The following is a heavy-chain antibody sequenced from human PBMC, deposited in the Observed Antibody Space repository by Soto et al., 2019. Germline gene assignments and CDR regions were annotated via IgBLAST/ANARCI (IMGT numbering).Heavy chain of an antibody. Sequence: GGSLRLSCAASGFSFSGSVIDWVRHASVKGLEWVGRIRAKSNKYATLYAESLKGRFTISSDDSQSTAYLEMNSLKIEDTAVYYCNSGSYCAWSWGQGTRVTVYS. D-gene: IGHD1-26*01. CDR1: GFSFSGSV. J-gene: IGHJ4*02. CDR2: IRAKSNKYAT. V-gene: IGHV3-73*01. CDR3: NSGSYCAWS.